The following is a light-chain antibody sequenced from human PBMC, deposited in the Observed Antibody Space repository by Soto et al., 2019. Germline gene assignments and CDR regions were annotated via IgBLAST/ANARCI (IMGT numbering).Light chain of an antibody. CDR2: SNN. V-gene: IGLV1-44*01. CDR3: AAWDDSLIGV. CDR1: SSNIGSNT. J-gene: IGLJ1*01. Sequence: QSVLTQPPSASGTPGQRVTISCSGSSSNIGSNTVNWYQQLPGTAPKLLIYSNNQRPSGVPDRFSGSKSGTSASLAISGLQSEDEADYYCAAWDDSLIGVFGTGIKLTVL.